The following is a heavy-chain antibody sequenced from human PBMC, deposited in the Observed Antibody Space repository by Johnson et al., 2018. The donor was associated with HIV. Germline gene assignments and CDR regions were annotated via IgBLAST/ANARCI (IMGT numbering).Heavy chain of an antibody. Sequence: VQLVESGGGLVQPGGSLRLSCAASGFTFSSYWMSWVRQAPGKGLAWVANIKQDGSEKYYVDSVKCRFTISRDNAKNSLYLQMNSLRAEDTAVYYCARNRQFPDQFLECLFDAFDIWGQGTMVTVSS. CDR2: IKQDGSEK. V-gene: IGHV3-7*01. CDR3: ARNRQFPDQFLECLFDAFDI. J-gene: IGHJ3*02. CDR1: GFTFSSYW. D-gene: IGHD3-3*01.